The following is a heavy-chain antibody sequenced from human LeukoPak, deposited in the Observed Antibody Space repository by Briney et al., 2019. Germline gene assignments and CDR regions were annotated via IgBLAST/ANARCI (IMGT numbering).Heavy chain of an antibody. D-gene: IGHD2-15*01. CDR3: ARQRGGGYWYFDL. V-gene: IGHV4-59*05. Sequence: SETLSLTCTVSGGSISSYYWNWIRQPPGKGLEWIGTIYYSGSTYYNPSLKSRVTTSVDTSKNHFSLKLSSVTAADTAVYYCARQRGGGYWYFDLWGRGTLVTVSS. CDR1: GGSISSYY. J-gene: IGHJ2*01. CDR2: IYYSGST.